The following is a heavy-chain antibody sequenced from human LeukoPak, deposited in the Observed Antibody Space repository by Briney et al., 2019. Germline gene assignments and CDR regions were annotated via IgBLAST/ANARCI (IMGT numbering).Heavy chain of an antibody. CDR1: GGSISSYY. CDR3: ARDKLVGYYYGMDV. CDR2: IYYSGST. J-gene: IGHJ6*02. D-gene: IGHD2-2*01. V-gene: IGHV4-59*01. Sequence: PSETLSLTCTVSGGSISSYYWSWIRQPPGKGLEWIGYIYYSGSTNYNPSLKSRVTISVDTSKNQFSLKLSSVTAADTAMYYCARDKLVGYYYGMDVGGQGTTVTVSS.